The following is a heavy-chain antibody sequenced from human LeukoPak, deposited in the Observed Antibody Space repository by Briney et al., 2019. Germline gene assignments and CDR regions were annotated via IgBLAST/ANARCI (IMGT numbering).Heavy chain of an antibody. CDR3: ARAGGVGPYYYYGMDV. V-gene: IGHV4-34*01. D-gene: IGHD3-3*01. CDR1: GGSFSGYY. J-gene: IGHJ6*02. Sequence: SETPSLTCAVYGGSFSGYYWSWIRQPPGKGLEWIGEINHSGSTNYNPSLKSRVTISVDTSKNQFSLKLSSVTAADTAVYYCARAGGVGPYYYYGMDVWGQGTTVTVSS. CDR2: INHSGST.